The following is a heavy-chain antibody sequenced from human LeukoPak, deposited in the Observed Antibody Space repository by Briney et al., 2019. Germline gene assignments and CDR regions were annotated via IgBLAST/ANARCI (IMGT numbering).Heavy chain of an antibody. CDR1: GFTFSSYS. CDR3: ARDGDILPYYYDSSGYSFDY. V-gene: IGHV3-21*01. J-gene: IGHJ4*02. Sequence: PGGSLRLSCAASGFTFSSYSMNWVRQAPGKGLEWVSSISSSSSYIYYADSVRGRFTISRDNSKNTLYLQMNSLRAEDTAVYYCARDGDILPYYYDSSGYSFDYWGQGTLVTVSS. D-gene: IGHD3-22*01. CDR2: ISSSSSYI.